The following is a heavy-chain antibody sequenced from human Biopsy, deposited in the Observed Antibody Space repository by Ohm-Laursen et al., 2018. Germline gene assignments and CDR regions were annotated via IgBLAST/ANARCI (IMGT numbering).Heavy chain of an antibody. V-gene: IGHV1-24*01. Sequence: ASVKVSCKISGYAVTEFSMHWVRQAPGKGLEWMGGFAPENGKTIYAQKFQGRVTMTEDTSTDTAYMELSSLRSEDTAVYYCAADINVWNVNYWGQGTQVTVSS. J-gene: IGHJ4*02. CDR1: GYAVTEFS. CDR3: AADINVWNVNY. D-gene: IGHD1-1*01. CDR2: FAPENGKT.